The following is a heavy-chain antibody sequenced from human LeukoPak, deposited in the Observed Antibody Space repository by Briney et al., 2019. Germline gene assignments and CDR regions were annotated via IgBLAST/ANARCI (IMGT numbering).Heavy chain of an antibody. J-gene: IGHJ4*02. V-gene: IGHV3-23*01. CDR2: IRTGGGST. Sequence: GGSLRLSCAASGLTFSNHAMSWVRQAPGKGLEWVSTIRTGGGSTHYADSVKGRFIISRDNSKNMVYLQMNSLRAEDTAIYYCANDPYFAQWGQGTLVTVSS. CDR1: GLTFSNHA. CDR3: ANDPYFAQ.